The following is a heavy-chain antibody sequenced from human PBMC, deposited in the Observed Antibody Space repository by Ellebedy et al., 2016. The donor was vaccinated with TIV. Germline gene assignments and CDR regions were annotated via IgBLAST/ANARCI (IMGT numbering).Heavy chain of an antibody. Sequence: AASVKVSCKASGYTFMSYSIAWVRQAPGQGLEWMGWVSGYNGNTNYAQKVQGRVTMTTDTSTNTAYMELRSLTSDDTAVYFCARTSRYAYSSSCHYWGQGTLVTVSS. J-gene: IGHJ4*02. CDR2: VSGYNGNT. D-gene: IGHD6-13*01. CDR1: GYTFMSYS. V-gene: IGHV1-18*01. CDR3: ARTSRYAYSSSCHY.